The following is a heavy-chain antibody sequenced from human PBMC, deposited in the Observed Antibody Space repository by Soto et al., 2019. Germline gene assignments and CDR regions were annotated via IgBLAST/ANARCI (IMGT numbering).Heavy chain of an antibody. CDR1: GFTFSSYA. Sequence: PGGSLRLSCAASGFTFSSYAMHWVRQAPGKGLEWVAVISYDGSNKYYADSVKGRFTISRDNSKNTLYLQMNSLRAEDTAVYYCARDCPLNPHYYDSSGPPDCWGQGTLVTVSS. D-gene: IGHD3-22*01. CDR3: ARDCPLNPHYYDSSGPPDC. CDR2: ISYDGSNK. V-gene: IGHV3-30-3*01. J-gene: IGHJ4*02.